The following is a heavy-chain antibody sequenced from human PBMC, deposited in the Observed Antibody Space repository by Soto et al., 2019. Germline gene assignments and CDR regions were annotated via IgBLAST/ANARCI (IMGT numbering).Heavy chain of an antibody. J-gene: IGHJ5*02. CDR3: ARDRSSFGDPTGGWFDP. CDR2: IWYDGSNK. D-gene: IGHD4-17*01. V-gene: IGHV3-33*01. CDR1: GFTFSSYG. Sequence: QVQLVESGGGVVQPGRSLRLSCAASGFTFSSYGMHWVRQAPGKGLEWVAVIWYDGSNKYYADSVKGRFTISRDNSKKTLYLQMKSLRAEDTAVYYCARDRSSFGDPTGGWFDPWGQGTLVTVSS.